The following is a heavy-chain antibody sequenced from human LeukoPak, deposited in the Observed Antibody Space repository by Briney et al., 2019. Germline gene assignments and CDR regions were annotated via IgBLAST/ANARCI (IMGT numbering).Heavy chain of an antibody. CDR1: GGSISSGGYS. Sequence: SQTLSLTCAVSGGSISSGGYSWSWIRQPPGKGLEWIGYIYHSGSTYYNPSLKSRVTISVDRSKNQFSLKLSSVTAADTAVYYCARAPTYGSGTPLDAFDIWGQGTMVTVSS. D-gene: IGHD3-10*01. CDR3: ARAPTYGSGTPLDAFDI. J-gene: IGHJ3*02. CDR2: IYHSGST. V-gene: IGHV4-30-2*01.